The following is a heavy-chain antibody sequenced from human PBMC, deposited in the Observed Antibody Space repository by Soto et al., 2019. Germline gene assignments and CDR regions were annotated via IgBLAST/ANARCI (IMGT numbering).Heavy chain of an antibody. CDR3: ARRDPAMRAFDI. CDR1: GFTFSSYA. CDR2: ISSNGGST. J-gene: IGHJ3*02. Sequence: GGSLRLSCAASGFTFSSYAMHWVRQAPGKGLEYVSAISSNGGSTYYANSVKGRFTISRDNSKNTLYLQMGSLRAEDMAVYYCARRDPAMRAFDIWGQGTMVTVSS. V-gene: IGHV3-64*01.